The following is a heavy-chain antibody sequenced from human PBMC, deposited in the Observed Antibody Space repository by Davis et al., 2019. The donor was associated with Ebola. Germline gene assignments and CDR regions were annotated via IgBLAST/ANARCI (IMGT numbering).Heavy chain of an antibody. CDR1: GSTFTSYY. Sequence: ASVKVSCKASGSTFTSYYMHWVRQAPGKRLEWMGWINPHNGNTNHAQNFQGRVTITTDTSTSTAYKDVGSLRSDDTAVYYCARAQYPTTSNHWGQGTLVTVSS. V-gene: IGHV1-18*04. CDR2: INPHNGNT. J-gene: IGHJ5*02. D-gene: IGHD1-1*01. CDR3: ARAQYPTTSNH.